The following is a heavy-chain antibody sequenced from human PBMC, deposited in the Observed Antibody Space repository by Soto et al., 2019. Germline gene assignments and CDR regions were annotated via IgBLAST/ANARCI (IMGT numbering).Heavy chain of an antibody. CDR2: IYYSGST. CDR1: GGSISSGGYY. V-gene: IGHV4-31*03. J-gene: IGHJ4*02. CDR3: ARESHYYDSSGPCDY. D-gene: IGHD3-22*01. Sequence: QVQLQESGPGLVKPSQTLSLTCTVSGGSISSGGYYWNWIRQHPGKGLEWIGYIYYSGSTYYNPSLKRRITITVNTSKNQVSLKLSSVTAADTAVYYCARESHYYDSSGPCDYSGQGTLVTVSS.